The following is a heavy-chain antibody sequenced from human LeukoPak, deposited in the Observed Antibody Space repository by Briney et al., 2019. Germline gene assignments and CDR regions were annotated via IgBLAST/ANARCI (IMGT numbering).Heavy chain of an antibody. Sequence: PGGSLRLSCAASGFTFSSYSMNWVRQAPGKGLEWVSSISSSSSYIYYADSVKGRFTISRDNAKNSLYLQMNSLRAEDTAVYYCARDGITMISGAFDIWGQGTMVTVSS. V-gene: IGHV3-21*01. CDR2: ISSSSSYI. J-gene: IGHJ3*02. D-gene: IGHD3-22*01. CDR1: GFTFSSYS. CDR3: ARDGITMISGAFDI.